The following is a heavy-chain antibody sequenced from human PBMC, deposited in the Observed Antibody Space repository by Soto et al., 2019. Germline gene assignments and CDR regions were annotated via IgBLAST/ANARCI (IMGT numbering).Heavy chain of an antibody. CDR3: ATELTTVTPFDY. Sequence: GPLLLTCTASGFTCISYGMHEVRQAPGKGLEWVAVISYDGSNKYYADSVKGRFTISRDNSKNTLYLQMNSLRAEDTAVYYCATELTTVTPFDYWGQGTPVTVSS. J-gene: IGHJ4*02. CDR1: GFTCISYG. CDR2: ISYDGSNK. D-gene: IGHD4-17*01. V-gene: IGHV3-30*03.